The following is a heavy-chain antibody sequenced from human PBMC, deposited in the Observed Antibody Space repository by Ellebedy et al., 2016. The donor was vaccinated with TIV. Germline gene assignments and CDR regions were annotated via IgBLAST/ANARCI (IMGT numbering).Heavy chain of an antibody. CDR3: ARAPPPATAHWYFDL. J-gene: IGHJ2*01. CDR2: IWYDGSNK. CDR1: GFTFSSYG. Sequence: GESLKISXAASGFTFSSYGMHWVRQAPGKGLEWVAVIWYDGSNKYYADSVKGRFTISRDNSKNTLYLQMNSLRAEDTAVYYCARAPPPATAHWYFDLWGRGTLVTVSS. V-gene: IGHV3-33*01.